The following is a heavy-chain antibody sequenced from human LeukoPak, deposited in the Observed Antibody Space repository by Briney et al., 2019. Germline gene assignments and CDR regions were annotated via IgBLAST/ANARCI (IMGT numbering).Heavy chain of an antibody. V-gene: IGHV3-13*01. Sequence: GGSLRLSCAASGFTFSSYDMHWVRQATGKGLEWVSAIGTAGDTYYPGSVKGRFTISRENAKNSLYLQMNSLRAGDTAVYYCARWGGYGAFDIWGQGTMVTVSS. CDR1: GFTFSSYD. J-gene: IGHJ3*02. D-gene: IGHD5-12*01. CDR3: ARWGGYGAFDI. CDR2: IGTAGDT.